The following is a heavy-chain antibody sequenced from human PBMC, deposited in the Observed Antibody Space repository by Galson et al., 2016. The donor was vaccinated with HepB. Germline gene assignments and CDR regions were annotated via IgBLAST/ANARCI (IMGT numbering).Heavy chain of an antibody. Sequence: ETLSLTCTVSAGSISSSSFSWGWIRQPPGKGLEWIGTVHRGRTTYNPPLVGRVTISVAMSTDRLSLKLTALTAADTAVYYCARAGLLTKASFDYWGQGTLVAVSS. CDR3: ARAGLLTKASFDY. D-gene: IGHD4/OR15-4a*01. J-gene: IGHJ4*02. V-gene: IGHV4-39*01. CDR2: VHRGRT. CDR1: AGSISSSSFS.